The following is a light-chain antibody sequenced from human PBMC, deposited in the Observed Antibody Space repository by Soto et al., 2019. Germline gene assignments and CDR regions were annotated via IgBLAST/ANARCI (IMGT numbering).Light chain of an antibody. J-gene: IGLJ2*01. CDR2: DVS. V-gene: IGLV2-14*01. CDR1: SSDVGGYNY. CDR3: SSYTGSSTLV. Sequence: QSVLTQPASVSGSPGQSITISCTGTSSDVGGYNYVSWYQQHPGKAPKLMIYDVSNRPSGVSNRFSGSKSGTTASLTISGLQAEDEADYYCSSYTGSSTLVFGGGTKLTVL.